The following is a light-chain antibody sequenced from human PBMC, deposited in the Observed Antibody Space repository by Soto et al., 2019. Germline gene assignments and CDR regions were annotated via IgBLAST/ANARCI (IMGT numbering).Light chain of an antibody. CDR3: QQRSIWPQT. J-gene: IGKJ2*01. V-gene: IGKV3-11*01. CDR1: QNINTF. Sequence: EVVLTQSPATLSLSPGEGATLSCRASQNINTFLGWYQQKPRRSPRLLIYDTSKRAAGIPTRFSGSGSGTNFTLTISSLDPEDFAVYYCQQRSIWPQTFGQGTKLEIK. CDR2: DTS.